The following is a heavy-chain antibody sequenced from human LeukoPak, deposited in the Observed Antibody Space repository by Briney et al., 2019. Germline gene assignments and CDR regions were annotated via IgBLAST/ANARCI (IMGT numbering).Heavy chain of an antibody. J-gene: IGHJ4*02. V-gene: IGHV4-31*03. CDR3: ASTTRTGDTDY. CDR2: IYYSGST. D-gene: IGHD7-27*01. Sequence: SETLSLTCTVSGGSISSGGYHWSWIRQHPGKGLEWIGYIYYSGSTYYNPSLKSRVTISVDTSKNQFSLKLSSVTAADTAVYYCASTTRTGDTDYWGQGTLVTVSS. CDR1: GGSISSGGYH.